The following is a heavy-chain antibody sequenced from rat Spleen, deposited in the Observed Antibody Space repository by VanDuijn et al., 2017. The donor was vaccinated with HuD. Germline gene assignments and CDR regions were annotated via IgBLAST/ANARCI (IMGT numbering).Heavy chain of an antibody. D-gene: IGHD1-7*01. CDR1: GFTFSDYY. CDR3: TTTWVLNY. Sequence: EVQLVESDGGLVQPGRSLKLSCAASGFTFSDYYMAWVRQAPTKGLEWVASISYDGSSTYYRDSVKGRFTISRDNAKSTLYLQMDSLRPEDTATYYCTTTWVLNYWGQGVMTTVAS. V-gene: IGHV5-20*01. CDR2: ISYDGSST. J-gene: IGHJ2*01.